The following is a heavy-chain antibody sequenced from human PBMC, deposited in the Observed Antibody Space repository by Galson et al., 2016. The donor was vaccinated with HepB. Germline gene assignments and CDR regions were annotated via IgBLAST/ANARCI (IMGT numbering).Heavy chain of an antibody. J-gene: IGHJ4*02. V-gene: IGHV3-48*01. D-gene: IGHD2-2*01. CDR2: ISSSSSTI. CDR3: AKCRSSDSTSCPNY. Sequence: SLRLSCAASGFTVSSNYMSWVRQAPGKGLEWVSYISSSSSTIYYADSVKGRFTISRDNAKNSLYLQMNSLRAEDTAPYFCAKCRSSDSTSCPNYWGQGTLVTVSS. CDR1: GFTVSSNY.